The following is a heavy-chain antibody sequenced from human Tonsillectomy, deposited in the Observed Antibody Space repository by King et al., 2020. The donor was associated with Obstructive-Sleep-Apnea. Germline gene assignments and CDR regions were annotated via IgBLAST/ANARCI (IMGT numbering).Heavy chain of an antibody. Sequence: QLVQSGAEVKKPGASVKVSCKASGYTFTSYGISWVRQAPGQGLEWMGWISAYNGNTNYAQKLQGRVTMTTDTSTSTAYMELRSLRSDDTAVYYCARGNEHIVVVTAVSAFDIWGQGTMVTVSS. J-gene: IGHJ3*02. CDR1: GYTFTSYG. CDR2: ISAYNGNT. CDR3: ARGNEHIVVVTAVSAFDI. D-gene: IGHD2-21*02. V-gene: IGHV1-18*01.